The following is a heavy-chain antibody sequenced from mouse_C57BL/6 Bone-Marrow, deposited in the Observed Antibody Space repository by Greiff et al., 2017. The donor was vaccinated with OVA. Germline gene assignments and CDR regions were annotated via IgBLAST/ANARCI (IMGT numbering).Heavy chain of an antibody. V-gene: IGHV5-2*01. J-gene: IGHJ4*01. Sequence: EVKLVESGGGLVQPGESLKLSCESNEYEFPSHDMSWVRKTPEKRLELVAAINSDGGSTYYPDTMERRFIISRDNTKKTLYLQMSSLRSEDTDLYYSARFYDYDGDYYAMDYWGQGTSVTVSS. CDR1: EYEFPSHD. CDR2: INSDGGST. D-gene: IGHD2-4*01. CDR3: ARFYDYDGDYYAMDY.